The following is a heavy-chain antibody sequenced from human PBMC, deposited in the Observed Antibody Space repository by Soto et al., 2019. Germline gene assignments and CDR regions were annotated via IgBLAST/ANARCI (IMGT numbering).Heavy chain of an antibody. CDR3: GRDPHAPRGYSGYDDK. V-gene: IGHV1-8*01. CDR2: MNPNSGNT. CDR1: GYTFTSYD. D-gene: IGHD5-12*01. J-gene: IGHJ4*02. Sequence: GSVKVSCKASGYTFTSYDINWVRQATGQGLEWMGWMNPNSGNTGYAQKFQGRVTMTRNTSISTAYMELSSLRSEDTAVYYCGRDPHAPRGYSGYDDKWGQGTLVTVSS.